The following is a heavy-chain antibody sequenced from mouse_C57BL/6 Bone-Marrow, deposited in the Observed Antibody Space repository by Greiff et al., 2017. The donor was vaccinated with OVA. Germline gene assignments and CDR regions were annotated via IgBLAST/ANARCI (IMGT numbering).Heavy chain of an antibody. J-gene: IGHJ4*01. CDR1: GYTFTDYE. Sequence: VQLQQSGAELVRPGASVTLSCKASGYTFTDYEMHWVKQTPVHGLEWIGAIDPETGGTAYNQQFKGTAILTADKSSSTAYMELRSLTSEDSAVYYCTSPPGIYYNGSSYAMDYWGQGTSVTVSS. D-gene: IGHD1-1*01. CDR2: IDPETGGT. CDR3: TSPPGIYYNGSSYAMDY. V-gene: IGHV1-15*01.